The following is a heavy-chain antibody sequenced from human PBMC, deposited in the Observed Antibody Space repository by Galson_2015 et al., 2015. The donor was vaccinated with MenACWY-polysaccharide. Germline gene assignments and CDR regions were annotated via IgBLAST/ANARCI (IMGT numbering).Heavy chain of an antibody. CDR3: ARARSPYGSSLSCRPYYFDY. Sequence: SLRLSCAASGFTFSSYWMTWVRQAPGKGLEWVANIKEDGSERYYVESVEGRFTISRDNAKNSLYLQMNSLRAEDSAVYYCARARSPYGSSLSCRPYYFDY. V-gene: IGHV3-7*03. D-gene: IGHD2-2*01. CDR2: IKEDGSER. J-gene: IGHJ4*01. CDR1: GFTFSSYW.